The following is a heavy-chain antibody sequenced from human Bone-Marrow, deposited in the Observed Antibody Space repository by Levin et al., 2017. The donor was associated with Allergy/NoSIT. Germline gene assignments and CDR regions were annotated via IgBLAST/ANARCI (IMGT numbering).Heavy chain of an antibody. CDR1: GGSFSGYY. CDR2: INHSGST. V-gene: IGHV4-34*01. D-gene: IGHD2-2*01. J-gene: IGHJ5*02. CDR3: ARGNVVVPAARRNWFDP. Sequence: SETLSLTCAVYGGSFSGYYWSWIRQPPGKGLEWIGEINHSGSTNYNPSLKSRVTISVDTSKNQFSLKLSSVTAADTAVYYCARGNVVVPAARRNWFDPWGQGTLVTVSS.